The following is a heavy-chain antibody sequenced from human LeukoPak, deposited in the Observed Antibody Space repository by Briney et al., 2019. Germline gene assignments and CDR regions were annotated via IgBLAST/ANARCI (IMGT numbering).Heavy chain of an antibody. J-gene: IGHJ4*02. Sequence: KPSETLSLTCTVSGGSISSYYWSWIRQPPGKGLEWIGYIYYSGSTNYNPSLKGRVTISVDTSKNQFSLKLSSVTAADTALYYCARDSRAMVRGGGFDYWGQGTLVTVSS. CDR3: ARDSRAMVRGGGFDY. V-gene: IGHV4-59*01. D-gene: IGHD3-10*01. CDR1: GGSISSYY. CDR2: IYYSGST.